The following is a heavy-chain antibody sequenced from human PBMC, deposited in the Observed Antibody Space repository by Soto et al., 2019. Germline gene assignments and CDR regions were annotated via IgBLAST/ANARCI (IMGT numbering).Heavy chain of an antibody. CDR2: IYPFYSET. D-gene: IGHD3-3*01. Sequence: PGESLKISCKGSGYSFSSYWIFWVRQMPVKGLEFMGIIYPFYSETRYSPSFQGQVTVSSDNSISTTYLQLSSLKASDTAMYFCARQVGVLGYAFDIWGQGTMVTVSS. CDR1: GYSFSSYW. CDR3: ARQVGVLGYAFDI. J-gene: IGHJ3*02. V-gene: IGHV5-51*01.